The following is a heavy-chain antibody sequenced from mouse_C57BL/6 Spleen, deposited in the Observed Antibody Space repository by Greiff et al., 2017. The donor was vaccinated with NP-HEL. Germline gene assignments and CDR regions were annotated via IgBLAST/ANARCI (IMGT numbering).Heavy chain of an antibody. CDR1: GSTFTSSW. D-gene: IGHD4-1*01. V-gene: IGHV1-64*01. CDR2: IHPNIGST. CDR3: ARNWDSDY. J-gene: IGHJ2*01. Sequence: QVQLQQPGAELVKPGASVKLSCKASGSTFTSSWMHWVKQRPGQGLEWIGMIHPNIGSTNYNEKFKSKATLTVDKSSSTAYMQLSSLTSEDSAVYYCARNWDSDYWGQGTTLTVSS.